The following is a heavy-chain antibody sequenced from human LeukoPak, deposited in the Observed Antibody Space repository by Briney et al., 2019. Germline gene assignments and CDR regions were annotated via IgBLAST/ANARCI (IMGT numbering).Heavy chain of an antibody. D-gene: IGHD3-9*01. J-gene: IGHJ4*02. CDR2: INAGNGNT. CDR1: GYTFTSYA. Sequence: GASVKVSCKTSGYTFTSYAMHWVRQAPGQRLEWMGWINAGNGNTKYSQEFQGRVTITRDTSASTAYMELSSLRSEDMAVYYCARTKLRYFDWLNLYYFDYWGQGTLVTVSS. V-gene: IGHV1-3*03. CDR3: ARTKLRYFDWLNLYYFDY.